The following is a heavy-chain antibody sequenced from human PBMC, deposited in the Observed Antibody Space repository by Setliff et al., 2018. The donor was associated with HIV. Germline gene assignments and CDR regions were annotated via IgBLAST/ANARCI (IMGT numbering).Heavy chain of an antibody. CDR3: ARGDYPLSTVATIKGVVWFDP. V-gene: IGHV4-61*01. Sequence: PSETLSLTCTVSGGSISSGSYYWSWIRQPPGKGLEWIGSIYNSGSTNYNPSLTSRVTISVDTSKHQFSLKLSSVTAADTAVYYCARGDYPLSTVATIKGVVWFDPWGQGTLVTVSS. CDR2: IYNSGST. D-gene: IGHD5-12*01. J-gene: IGHJ5*02. CDR1: GGSISSGSYY.